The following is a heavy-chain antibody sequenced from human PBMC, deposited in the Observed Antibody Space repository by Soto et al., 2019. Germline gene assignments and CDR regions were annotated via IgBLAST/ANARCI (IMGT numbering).Heavy chain of an antibody. J-gene: IGHJ6*02. CDR2: INPNSGGT. Sequence: ASVKVSCKASGYTFTGYYMHWVRQAPGQGLEWMGWINPNSGGTNYAQKFQGWVTMTRDTSISTAYMELSGLRSDDTAVYYCARGYVAGPYYYYGMDVWGQGTTVTVSS. D-gene: IGHD3-10*02. CDR1: GYTFTGYY. V-gene: IGHV1-2*04. CDR3: ARGYVAGPYYYYGMDV.